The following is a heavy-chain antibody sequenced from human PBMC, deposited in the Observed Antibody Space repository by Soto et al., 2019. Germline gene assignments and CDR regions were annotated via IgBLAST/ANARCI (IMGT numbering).Heavy chain of an antibody. J-gene: IGHJ4*02. Sequence: ASVKVSCKASGYTFTSYGIRWVRQAPGQGLEWMGWISAYNGNTNYAQKLQGRVTMTTDTSTSTAYMELRSLRSDDTAVYYCAREGQQLAFADDYYFDYWGQGTLVTVSS. CDR2: ISAYNGNT. CDR1: GYTFTSYG. CDR3: AREGQQLAFADDYYFDY. D-gene: IGHD6-13*01. V-gene: IGHV1-18*01.